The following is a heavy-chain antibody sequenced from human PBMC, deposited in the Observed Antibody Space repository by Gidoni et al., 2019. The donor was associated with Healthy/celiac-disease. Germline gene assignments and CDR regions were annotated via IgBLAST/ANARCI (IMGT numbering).Heavy chain of an antibody. CDR3: ARDLAGESSYDSSGALGY. Sequence: QVQLQESGPGLVKPSQTLSLTCTVSGGSISSGDYYWSWIRQPPGKGLEWIGYIYYSGSTYYHPSLKSRVTISVDTSKNQFSLKLSSVTAADTAVYYCARDLAGESSYDSSGALGYWGQGTLVTVSS. D-gene: IGHD3-22*01. J-gene: IGHJ4*02. CDR2: IYYSGST. V-gene: IGHV4-30-4*01. CDR1: GGSISSGDYY.